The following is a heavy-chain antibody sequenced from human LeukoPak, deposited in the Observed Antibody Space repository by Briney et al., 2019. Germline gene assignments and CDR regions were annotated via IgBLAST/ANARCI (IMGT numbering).Heavy chain of an antibody. J-gene: IGHJ4*02. CDR3: ARDRADSDTVFDY. V-gene: IGHV4-59*01. Sequence: SESLSLTCSVSGGSISSYYWSWIRQPPGKGLEWIGYIYYSGSTNYNPSLKSRVTISVDTSKNQFSLKLSSVTAADTAVYYCARDRADSDTVFDYWGQGTLVTVSS. CDR1: GGSISSYY. CDR2: IYYSGST. D-gene: IGHD2-8*02.